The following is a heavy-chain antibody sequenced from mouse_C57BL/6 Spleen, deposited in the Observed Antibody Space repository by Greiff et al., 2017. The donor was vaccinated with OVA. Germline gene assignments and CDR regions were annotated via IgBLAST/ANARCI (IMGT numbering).Heavy chain of an antibody. Sequence: QLQQSGPELVKPGASVKISCKASGYAFSSSWMNWVKQRPGKGLEWIGRIYPGDGDTNYNGKFKGKATLTADKSSSTAYMQLSSLTSEDSAVYFCARSITTVGGYWGQGTTLTVSS. V-gene: IGHV1-82*01. J-gene: IGHJ2*01. CDR2: IYPGDGDT. CDR3: ARSITTVGGY. D-gene: IGHD1-1*01. CDR1: GYAFSSSW.